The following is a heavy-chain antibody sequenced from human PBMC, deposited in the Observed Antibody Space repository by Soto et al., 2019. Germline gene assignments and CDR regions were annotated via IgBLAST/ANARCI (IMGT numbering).Heavy chain of an antibody. CDR2: ISYDGSNK. J-gene: IGHJ4*02. V-gene: IGHV3-30*18. D-gene: IGHD3-10*01. CDR1: GFTFSSYG. Sequence: GGSLRLSCAASGFTFSSYGMHWVRQAPGKGLEWVAVISYDGSNKYYADSVKGRFTISRDNSKNTLYLQMNSLRAEDTAVYYCAKHRTEVLLCFGDQTPFDYWGQGTPVTVSS. CDR3: AKHRTEVLLCFGDQTPFDY.